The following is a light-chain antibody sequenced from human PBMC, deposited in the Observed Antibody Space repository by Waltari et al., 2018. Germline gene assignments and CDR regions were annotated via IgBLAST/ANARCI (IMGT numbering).Light chain of an antibody. CDR1: QSVSRT. J-gene: IGKJ1*01. CDR3: QKYGTLPAT. V-gene: IGKV3-20*01. Sequence: EIVLTQSPDTLSLSPGDRATLSCRAGQSVSRTLAWYQQKPGQAPRLLIYDASSRATGIPDRVSGSGSGTDFSLTISRLEPEDFAVYYCQKYGTLPATFGQGTKVEIK. CDR2: DAS.